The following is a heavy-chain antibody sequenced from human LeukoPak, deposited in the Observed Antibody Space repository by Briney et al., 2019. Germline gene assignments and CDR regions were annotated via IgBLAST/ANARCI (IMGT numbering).Heavy chain of an antibody. D-gene: IGHD2-2*01. CDR1: GDSTSSGGYY. J-gene: IGHJ6*03. CDR3: ARTRGCSSTSCYSPSPYMDV. V-gene: IGHV4-31*03. CDR2: IYYSGST. Sequence: SETLSLTCTVSGDSTSSGGYYWSWIRQHPGKGLEWIAYIYYSGSTYYNPSPKSRVIISVDTSKNQFSLKLSSVTAADTAVYYCARTRGCSSTSCYSPSPYMDVWGKGTTVTVSS.